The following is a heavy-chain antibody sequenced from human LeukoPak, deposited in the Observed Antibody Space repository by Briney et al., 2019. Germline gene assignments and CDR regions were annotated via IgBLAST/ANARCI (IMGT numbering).Heavy chain of an antibody. CDR3: ARDGGYSNYYFDY. V-gene: IGHV1-69*13. CDR1: GGTFSSYA. CDR2: IIPIFGTA. J-gene: IGHJ4*02. Sequence: APVKVPCKASGGTFSSYAISWVRQAPGQGLEWMGGIIPIFGTANYAQKFQGRVTITADESTSTAYMELSSLRSEDTAVYYCARDGGYSNYYFDYWGQGTLVTASS. D-gene: IGHD4-11*01.